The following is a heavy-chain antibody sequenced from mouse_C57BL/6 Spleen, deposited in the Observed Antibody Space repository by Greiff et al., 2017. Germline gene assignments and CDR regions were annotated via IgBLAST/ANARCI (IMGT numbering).Heavy chain of an antibody. CDR3: ARTFTTVVAHWYFDV. Sequence: QVQLQQSGAELVKPGASVKISCKASGYAFSSYWMNWVKQRPGKGLEWIGQIYPGDGDTNYNGKFKGKATLTADKSSSTAYMQLSSLTSEDSAVYFCARTFTTVVAHWYFDVWGTGTTVTVSS. CDR1: GYAFSSYW. J-gene: IGHJ1*03. D-gene: IGHD1-1*01. V-gene: IGHV1-80*01. CDR2: IYPGDGDT.